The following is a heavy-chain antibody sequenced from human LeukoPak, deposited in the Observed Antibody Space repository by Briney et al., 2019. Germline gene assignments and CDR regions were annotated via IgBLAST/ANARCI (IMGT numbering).Heavy chain of an antibody. J-gene: IGHJ5*02. CDR2: IYYSGST. V-gene: IGHV4-59*08. CDR3: ASSSEQPSLQSRVTLSWDTPTEHFSRKLRTVPASVTAVSYCAEHESSGSTSFEGVSP. D-gene: IGHD1-14*01. CDR1: GGSISSYY. Sequence: SETLSLTCTVSGGSISSYYWSWIRQPPGKGLEWIGYIYYSGSTNYNPSLKSRVTISVDTSKNQFSLKLSSVTAADTAVYYCASSSEQPSLQSRVTLSWDTPTEHFSRKLRTVPASVTAVSYCAEHESSGSTSFEGVSPWGQGTLVT.